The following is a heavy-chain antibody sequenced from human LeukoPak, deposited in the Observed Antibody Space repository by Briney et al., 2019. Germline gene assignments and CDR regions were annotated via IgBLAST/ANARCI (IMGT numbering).Heavy chain of an antibody. J-gene: IGHJ4*02. CDR2: INPNNDYT. Sequence: ASVKVSCKASGYTFTSYYMHWVRQAPGQGLEWMGWINPNNDYTYYAQKFQGRVTLTRDTSISTVYMELTRLTSDDTALYYCAVAPGDYWGQGTLLIVSA. CDR3: AVAPGDY. CDR1: GYTFTSYY. D-gene: IGHD3-16*01. V-gene: IGHV1-2*02.